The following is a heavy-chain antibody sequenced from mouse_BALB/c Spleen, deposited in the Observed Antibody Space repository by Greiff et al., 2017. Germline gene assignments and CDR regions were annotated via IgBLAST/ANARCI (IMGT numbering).Heavy chain of an antibody. J-gene: IGHJ4*01. D-gene: IGHD2-3*01. CDR2: IYPGNVNT. V-gene: IGHV1S56*01. Sequence: QVHVKQSGPELVKPGASVRISCKASGYTFTSYYIHWVKQRPGPGLEWIGWIYPGNVNTKYNEKFKGKATLTADKSSSTAYMRLSSLTSEDSAVYFCARSGGYYEEYAMDYWGQGTSVTVSS. CDR1: GYTFTSYY. CDR3: ARSGGYYEEYAMDY.